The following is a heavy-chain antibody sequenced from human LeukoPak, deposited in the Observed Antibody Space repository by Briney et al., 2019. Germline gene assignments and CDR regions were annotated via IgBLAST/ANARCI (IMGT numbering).Heavy chain of an antibody. Sequence: GRSLRLSCAASGFTFDDYAMHWVRQAPGKGLEWVSGISWNSGSIGYADSVKGRFTISRDNAKNSLYLQMNSLRAEDTALYYCAKDLRYQLLHGFDYWGQGTLVTVSS. CDR1: GFTFDDYA. CDR2: ISWNSGSI. D-gene: IGHD2-2*01. CDR3: AKDLRYQLLHGFDY. J-gene: IGHJ4*02. V-gene: IGHV3-9*01.